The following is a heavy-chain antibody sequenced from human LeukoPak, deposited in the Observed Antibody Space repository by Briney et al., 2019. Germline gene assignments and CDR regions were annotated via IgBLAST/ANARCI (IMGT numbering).Heavy chain of an antibody. Sequence: SETLSLTCTVSGASISSYYWSWIRQPPGKGLEWIAYIYYSGNTNYNPSLRGRVTISVDTSNNQFSLTLSAVTAADTAVYYCARHYKSSRWGDYYYYDYWGRGTLVTVSS. J-gene: IGHJ4*02. D-gene: IGHD6-13*01. CDR1: GASISSYY. V-gene: IGHV4-59*08. CDR3: ARHYKSSRWGDYYYYDY. CDR2: IYYSGNT.